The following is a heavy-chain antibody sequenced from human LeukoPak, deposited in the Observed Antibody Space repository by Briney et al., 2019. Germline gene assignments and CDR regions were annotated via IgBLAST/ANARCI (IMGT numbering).Heavy chain of an antibody. J-gene: IGHJ5*02. D-gene: IGHD3-10*01. V-gene: IGHV4-38-2*02. CDR2: MYYSGTT. CDR3: TRGPLLWFGELRFDP. Sequence: PSETLSLTCTASGYSISSGYYWGWIRQPPGKGLEWIGSMYYSGTTYYNPSLKSRVTISVDTSKNQFSLKLNSVTAADTAVYYCTRGPLLWFGELRFDPWGQGILVTVSS. CDR1: GYSISSGYY.